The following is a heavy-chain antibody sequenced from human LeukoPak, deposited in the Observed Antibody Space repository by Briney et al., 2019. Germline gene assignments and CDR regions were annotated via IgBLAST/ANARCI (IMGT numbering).Heavy chain of an antibody. D-gene: IGHD2-2*01. V-gene: IGHV3-7*03. Sequence: GGSLRLSCAATGFTFSNYWMNWARQAPGKGLECVANIRQDGSEKYYVDSVKGRFTISRDNARNSLSLQMNSLRAEDTAVYYCARDGVVVPAAAIDCWGQGTLVTVSS. CDR2: IRQDGSEK. J-gene: IGHJ4*02. CDR1: GFTFSNYW. CDR3: ARDGVVVPAAAIDC.